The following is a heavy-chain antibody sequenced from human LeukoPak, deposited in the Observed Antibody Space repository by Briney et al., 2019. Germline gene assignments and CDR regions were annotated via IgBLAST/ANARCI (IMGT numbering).Heavy chain of an antibody. D-gene: IGHD1-26*01. CDR3: ARDLGGSNDYYFDY. J-gene: IGHJ4*02. Sequence: SETLSLTCTVSGGSISSYYWSWIRQPPGKGLEWIGYIYYSGSTNYNPSLKSRVTISVDTSKNQFSLKLSSVTAADTAVYYCARDLGGSNDYYFDYWGQGTLVTVSS. CDR2: IYYSGST. V-gene: IGHV4-59*01. CDR1: GGSISSYY.